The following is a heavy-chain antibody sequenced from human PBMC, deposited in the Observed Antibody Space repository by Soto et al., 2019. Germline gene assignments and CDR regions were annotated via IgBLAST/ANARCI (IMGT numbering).Heavy chain of an antibody. CDR1: GFTFSSYG. V-gene: IGHV3-33*01. Sequence: GSLRLSCAASGFTFSSYGMHWVRQAPGNGLEWVAVIWSDGNNKYYADSVKGRFTISRDNAKNSLYLQMNSLRAEDTAVYYCARDAAGTQRGDYYYYGMDVWGQGTTVTVSS. D-gene: IGHD1-1*01. J-gene: IGHJ6*02. CDR2: IWSDGNNK. CDR3: ARDAAGTQRGDYYYYGMDV.